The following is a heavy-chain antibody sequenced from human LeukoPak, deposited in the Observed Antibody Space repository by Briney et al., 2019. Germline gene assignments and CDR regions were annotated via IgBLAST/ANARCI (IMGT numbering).Heavy chain of an antibody. CDR2: ISSSSSTV. D-gene: IGHD3-3*01. CDR3: AVGGPGRGFDY. CDR1: GFTFSSYA. J-gene: IGHJ4*02. Sequence: PGGSLRLSCAASGFTFSSYAMSWVRQAPGKGLEWVSYISSSSSTVYYADSVKGRFTISRDNAKNSLYLQMNSLRAEDTAVYYCAVGGPGRGFDYWGQGTLVTVSS. V-gene: IGHV3-48*04.